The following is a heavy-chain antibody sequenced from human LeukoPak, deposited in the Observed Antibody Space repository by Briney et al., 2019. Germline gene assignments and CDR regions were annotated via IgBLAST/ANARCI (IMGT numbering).Heavy chain of an antibody. Sequence: SETLSLTCTVSGGSISIYYWSWIRQPAGKGLEWIGRIYTSGTTHHNPSLKSRVTISVDTSKNQFSLKLSSVTAADTAVYYCARGGDYYDSSGDQYFQHWGQGTLVTVSS. D-gene: IGHD3-22*01. CDR3: ARGGDYYDSSGDQYFQH. V-gene: IGHV4-4*07. CDR1: GGSISIYY. J-gene: IGHJ1*01. CDR2: IYTSGTT.